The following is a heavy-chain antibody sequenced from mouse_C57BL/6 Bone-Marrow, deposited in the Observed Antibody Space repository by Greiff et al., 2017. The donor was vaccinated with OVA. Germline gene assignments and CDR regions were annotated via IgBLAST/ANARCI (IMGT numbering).Heavy chain of an antibody. V-gene: IGHV1-50*01. CDR2: IDPSDSYT. CDR1: GYTFTSYW. D-gene: IGHD2-4*01. Sequence: QVQLQQPGSELVKPGASVKLSCKASGYTFTSYWMQWVKQRPGQGLEWIGEIDPSDSYTNYNQKFKGKATLTVDTSSSTAYMQLSSLTSEDSAVYYCARWDYDDYWGQGTTLTVSS. CDR3: ARWDYDDY. J-gene: IGHJ2*01.